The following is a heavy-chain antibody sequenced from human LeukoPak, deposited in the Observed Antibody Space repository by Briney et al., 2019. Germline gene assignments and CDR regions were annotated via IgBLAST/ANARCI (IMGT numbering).Heavy chain of an antibody. D-gene: IGHD6-19*01. J-gene: IGHJ4*02. CDR2: INHSGST. CDR3: ARGWRIAVAGYYFDY. Sequence: INHSGSTNYYPSLKSRVTISVDTSKNQFSLKLSSVTAADTAVYYCARGWRIAVAGYYFDYWGQGTLVTVSS. V-gene: IGHV4-34*01.